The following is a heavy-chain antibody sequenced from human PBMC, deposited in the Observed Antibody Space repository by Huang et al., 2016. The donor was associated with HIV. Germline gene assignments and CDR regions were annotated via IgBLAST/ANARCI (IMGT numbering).Heavy chain of an antibody. D-gene: IGHD3-3*01. V-gene: IGHV3-48*02. CDR2: ISSSSSTI. CDR1: GFTFSTYS. CDR3: ARGIRYFGVVAYFDY. Sequence: EVQLVESGGGLVQPGGSLRLSCAASGFTFSTYSMNWVRPAPGKGLGWVSYISSSSSTIYYADSVKGRFTISRDNAKNSLFLQMSSLRDEDTAVYYCARGIRYFGVVAYFDYWGQGALVTVSS. J-gene: IGHJ4*02.